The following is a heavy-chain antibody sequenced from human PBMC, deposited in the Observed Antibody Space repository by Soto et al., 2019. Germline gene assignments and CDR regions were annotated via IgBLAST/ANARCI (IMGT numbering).Heavy chain of an antibody. CDR2: INAGNGNT. D-gene: IGHD2-21*02. CDR1: GYTFTSYA. V-gene: IGHV1-3*01. CDR3: ARFIVVVTAADY. Sequence: ASVKVSCKASGYTFTSYAMHWVRQAPGQRLEWMGWINAGNGNTKYSQKFQGRVTITRDTSASTAYMELSSLRSEDTAVYYCARFIVVVTAADYWGQGTLVTVSS. J-gene: IGHJ4*02.